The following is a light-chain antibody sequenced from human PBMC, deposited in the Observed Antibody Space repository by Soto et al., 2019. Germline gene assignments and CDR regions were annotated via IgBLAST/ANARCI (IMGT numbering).Light chain of an antibody. Sequence: ATELTQYPSSLSASVGDRVSITFRASQGISSALAWYQPKPGKAPKILIYDASSLQSGVPSRFSGSESGTECTLTISSLQPEDFATCDCQQLKTYPLTFGQGIRLETK. CDR2: DAS. CDR1: QGISSA. J-gene: IGKJ5*01. CDR3: QQLKTYPLT. V-gene: IGKV1-13*02.